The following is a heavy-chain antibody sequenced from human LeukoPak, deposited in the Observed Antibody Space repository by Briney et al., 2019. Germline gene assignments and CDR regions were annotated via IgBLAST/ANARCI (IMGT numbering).Heavy chain of an antibody. J-gene: IGHJ4*02. CDR1: GFTFSSYA. D-gene: IGHD4-11*01. Sequence: TGGSLRLSCAPSGFTFSSYAMSWVRQAPGKGLEWVSAISGSGGSTYYADSVKGRFTISRDNSKNTLYLQMNSLRAEDTAVYYCAKSLIIHSNYFDYWGQGTLVTVSS. CDR2: ISGSGGST. CDR3: AKSLIIHSNYFDY. V-gene: IGHV3-23*01.